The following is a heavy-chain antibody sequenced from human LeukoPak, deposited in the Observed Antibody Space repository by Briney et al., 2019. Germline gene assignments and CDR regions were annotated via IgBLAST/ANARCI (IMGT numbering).Heavy chain of an antibody. CDR3: ARGLGSSGWRFDY. CDR1: GFAFSSYS. J-gene: IGHJ4*02. V-gene: IGHV3-48*02. D-gene: IGHD6-19*01. CDR2: ISRSSSIL. Sequence: GGSLRLSCAASGFAFSSYSMNWVRLAPGKGLEWVSYISRSSSILYYADSVKGRFTISRDNAKNSLYLQMNSLRDEDTAVYYCARGLGSSGWRFDYWGQGTLVTVSS.